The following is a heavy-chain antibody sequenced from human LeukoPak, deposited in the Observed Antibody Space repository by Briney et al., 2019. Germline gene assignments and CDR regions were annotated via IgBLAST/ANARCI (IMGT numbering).Heavy chain of an antibody. D-gene: IGHD3-10*01. V-gene: IGHV4-59*11. Sequence: SETLSLTCTVSGASISGHYLTWIRQPPGKGLEWIGYISYIGSTNYNPSLKSRVTISVDTSKNQFPLKLSSVTAADTAVYYCATDKISINAFDMWGQGTLVTVSS. CDR2: ISYIGST. CDR1: GASISGHY. J-gene: IGHJ3*02. CDR3: ATDKISINAFDM.